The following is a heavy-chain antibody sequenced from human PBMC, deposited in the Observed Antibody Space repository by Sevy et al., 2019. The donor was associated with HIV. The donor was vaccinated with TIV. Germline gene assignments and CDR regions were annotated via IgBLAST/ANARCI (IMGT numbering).Heavy chain of an antibody. CDR1: GFTFSSYS. Sequence: GGSLRLSCAASGFTFSSYSMNWVRQAPGKGLEWVSYISSSSSTIYSADSVKGRFTISRDKAKNSLYRQMNSLRDEDTAVYYCARDEAVAAPFDYWGQGTLVTVSS. D-gene: IGHD6-19*01. V-gene: IGHV3-48*02. J-gene: IGHJ4*02. CDR3: ARDEAVAAPFDY. CDR2: ISSSSSTI.